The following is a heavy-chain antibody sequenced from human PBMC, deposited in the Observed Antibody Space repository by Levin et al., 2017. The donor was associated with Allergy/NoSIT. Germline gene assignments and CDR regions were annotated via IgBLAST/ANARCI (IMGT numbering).Heavy chain of an antibody. V-gene: IGHV5-51*01. CDR3: ARRGTRDYYYYMDV. CDR1: GYSFTSYW. CDR2: IYPGDSDT. J-gene: IGHJ6*03. D-gene: IGHD1-1*01. Sequence: PGGSLRLSCQGSGYSFTSYWIGWVRQMPGKGLEWMGIIYPGDSDTRYSPSFQGQVTISADKSIRTAYLQWSSLKASDTAIYYCARRGTRDYYYYMDVWGKGTTVTVSS.